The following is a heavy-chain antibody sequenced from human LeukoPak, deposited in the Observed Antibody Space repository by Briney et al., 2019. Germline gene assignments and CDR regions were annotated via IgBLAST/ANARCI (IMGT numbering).Heavy chain of an antibody. CDR2: IIPIFGTA. V-gene: IGHV1-69*13. CDR3: SRGAARMVEVATIISFEY. Sequence: ASVKVSCKASGGTFSSYAISWVRQAPGQGLEWMGGIIPIFGTANYAQKFQGRVTITADESTSTAYMELSSLRSEDTAVYYCSRGAARMVEVATIISFEYWGQGTLVTVSS. CDR1: GGTFSSYA. D-gene: IGHD5-24*01. J-gene: IGHJ4*02.